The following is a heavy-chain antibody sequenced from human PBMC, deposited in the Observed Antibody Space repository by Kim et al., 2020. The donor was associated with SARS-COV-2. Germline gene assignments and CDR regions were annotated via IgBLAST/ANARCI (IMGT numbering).Heavy chain of an antibody. V-gene: IGHV3-33*06. CDR2: IWYDGSNK. Sequence: GGSLRLSCAASGFTFSSYGMHWVRQAPGKGLEWVAVIWYDGSNKYYADSVKGRFTISRDNSKNTLYLQMNSLRAEDTAVYYCAKEHYRFGELLGYYYYGMDVWGQGTTVTVSS. D-gene: IGHD3-10*01. CDR3: AKEHYRFGELLGYYYYGMDV. CDR1: GFTFSSYG. J-gene: IGHJ6*02.